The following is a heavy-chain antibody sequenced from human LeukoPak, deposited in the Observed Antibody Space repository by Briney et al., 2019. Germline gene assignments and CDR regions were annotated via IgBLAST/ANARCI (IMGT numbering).Heavy chain of an antibody. D-gene: IGHD4-11*01. Sequence: GGSLTLSCAPSGFTISNYGFHWVRQAPGKGREWVSVIWYDGSKKYYAESVKGRFTISRDTFKNTLYLQMNSLKVEDTAVYYCARDDSSFAPFDYWGQGTLVTVSS. CDR3: ARDDSSFAPFDY. V-gene: IGHV3-33*01. CDR1: GFTISNYG. CDR2: IWYDGSKK. J-gene: IGHJ4*02.